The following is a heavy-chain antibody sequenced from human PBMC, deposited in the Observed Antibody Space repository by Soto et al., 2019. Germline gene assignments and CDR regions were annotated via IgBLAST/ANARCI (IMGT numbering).Heavy chain of an antibody. CDR3: ARELEPPRWFDP. J-gene: IGHJ5*02. D-gene: IGHD1-1*01. CDR2: IIPIFGTA. Sequence: SVKVSCKASGGTFSSYAISWVRQAPGQGLEWMGGIIPIFGTANYAQKFQGRVTITADESTSTAYMELSSLRSEDTAVYYCARELEPPRWFDPWGQGTLVTVSS. CDR1: GGTFSSYA. V-gene: IGHV1-69*13.